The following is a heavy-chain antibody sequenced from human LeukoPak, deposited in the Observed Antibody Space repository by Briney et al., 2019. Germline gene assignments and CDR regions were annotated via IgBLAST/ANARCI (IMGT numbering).Heavy chain of an antibody. V-gene: IGHV3-15*01. CDR2: IKRETDGGTI. D-gene: IGHD3-22*01. CDR1: GFIVGNNY. Sequence: GGSLRLSCAASGFIVGNNYMSWVRQAPGKGLEWLGRIKRETDGGTIDYAAPVKGRFTISRDDSRNTLYLQMDSLKIEDTAVYYCTTDRYYDNSELQFQHWGQGTLVTVSS. CDR3: TTDRYYDNSELQFQH. J-gene: IGHJ1*01.